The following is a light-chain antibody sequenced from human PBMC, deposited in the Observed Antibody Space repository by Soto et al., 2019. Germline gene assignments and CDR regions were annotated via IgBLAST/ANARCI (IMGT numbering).Light chain of an antibody. J-gene: IGKJ4*01. CDR1: QSLLHRTGRNY. Sequence: DIEMTQSPLSLAVTPGEPASISCRSSQSLLHRTGRNYLAWYLKKPGQSPQLLIYLGSNRASGVPDRFSGSGSGTYFTLKISRVEAEDVGIYYCKQALQTPRTFGGGTKVEIK. CDR2: LGS. CDR3: KQALQTPRT. V-gene: IGKV2-28*01.